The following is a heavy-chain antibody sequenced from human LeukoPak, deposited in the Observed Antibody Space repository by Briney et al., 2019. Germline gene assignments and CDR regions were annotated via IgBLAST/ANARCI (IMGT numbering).Heavy chain of an antibody. CDR3: AKDFRIGYSAHFDY. D-gene: IGHD2-21*01. CDR2: IYENGGTT. V-gene: IGHV3-23*01. Sequence: PGGSLRLSCVGSGFTFRSQAMSWVRQAPGKGLEFVSGIYENGGTTYYADSVKGRFSISRDNSKNTLYLQMDSLRGEDTAVYYCAKDFRIGYSAHFDYWGQGALVTVSS. J-gene: IGHJ4*02. CDR1: GFTFRSQA.